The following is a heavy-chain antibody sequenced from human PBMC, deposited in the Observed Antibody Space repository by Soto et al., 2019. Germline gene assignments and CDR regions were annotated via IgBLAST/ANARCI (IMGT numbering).Heavy chain of an antibody. CDR2: IFSNDEK. CDR3: ARALREGLPIYYFAS. CDR1: GFSLSNARMG. D-gene: IGHD1-26*01. V-gene: IGHV2-26*01. Sequence: SGPTLVNPTETLTLTCTVSGFSLSNARMGVSWIRQPPGKALEWLAHIFSNDEKSYSTSLKSRLTISKDTSKSQVVLTMTNVDPVDTGTYFCARALREGLPIYYFASWGQGTLVTVSS. J-gene: IGHJ4*02.